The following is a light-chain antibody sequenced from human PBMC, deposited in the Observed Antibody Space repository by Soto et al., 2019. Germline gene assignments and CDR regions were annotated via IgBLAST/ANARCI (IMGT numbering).Light chain of an antibody. CDR3: QKYNRAPRT. CDR2: EAS. Sequence: DFQMTQSPSSLSASVGEGFTITCRSSQDSSDHLAWYQHKPAKVPKLLIYEASTLQSGVPSRFSGGGSGTDFTLTISSLQPEDVATYYCQKYNRAPRTFGQGTKVELK. CDR1: QDSSDH. J-gene: IGKJ1*01. V-gene: IGKV1-27*01.